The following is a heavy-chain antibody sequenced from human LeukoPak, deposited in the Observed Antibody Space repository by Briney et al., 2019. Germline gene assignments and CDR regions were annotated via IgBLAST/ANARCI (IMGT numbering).Heavy chain of an antibody. Sequence: MPSETLSLTCDVSGGFISSGTHYWMWVRQPVGKGLEWLGRIFTSGSPTYNSSLESRLIISVDTSKNQFSLKLSSVTAADTAVYYCARQRPTYYYDSSGYPFDYWGQGTLVTVSS. V-gene: IGHV4-61*02. D-gene: IGHD3-22*01. CDR3: ARQRPTYYYDSSGYPFDY. CDR2: IFTSGSP. J-gene: IGHJ4*02. CDR1: GGFISSGTHY.